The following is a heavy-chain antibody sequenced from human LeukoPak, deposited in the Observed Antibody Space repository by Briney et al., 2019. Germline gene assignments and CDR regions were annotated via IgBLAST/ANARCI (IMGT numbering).Heavy chain of an antibody. V-gene: IGHV4-38-2*02. CDR3: ARDSGTMAYYMDV. J-gene: IGHJ6*03. CDR1: GYSISSGYY. CDR2: IYHSGST. D-gene: IGHD3-3*01. Sequence: ASETLSLTCTVFGYSISSGYYWGWIRQPPGKGLEWIGSIYHSGSTYYNPSLKSRVTISVDTSKNQFSLKLSSVTAADTAVYYCARDSGTMAYYMDVWGKGTTVTVSS.